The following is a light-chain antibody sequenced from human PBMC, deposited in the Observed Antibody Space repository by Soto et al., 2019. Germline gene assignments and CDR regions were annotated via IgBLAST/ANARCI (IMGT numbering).Light chain of an antibody. CDR3: QQTYSSPFT. J-gene: IGKJ3*01. V-gene: IGKV1-39*01. CDR1: QSIGSD. Sequence: IQMTQSPASLSASVGDRVTITCRASQSIGSDLNWYQQKPGKAPKLLIYAASSLHGGVPSRFSGSGSGTVFTLTVTGLRREDFATYHCQQTYSSPFTFGPGTKVDI. CDR2: AAS.